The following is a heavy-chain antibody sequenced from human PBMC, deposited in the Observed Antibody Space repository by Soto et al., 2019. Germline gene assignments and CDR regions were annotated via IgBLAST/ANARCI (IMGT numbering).Heavy chain of an antibody. CDR1: GFTFSSYG. V-gene: IGHV3-23*01. CDR3: AKDTDFDY. CDR2: ISGSGGYT. Sequence: GGSLRLSCAASGFTFSSYGMHWVRQAPGKGLEWVSAISGSGGYTYYADSVKGRFTISRDNSKNTLYLQVNSLRAEDTAVYYCAKDTDFDYWGQGTLVTVSS. J-gene: IGHJ4*02.